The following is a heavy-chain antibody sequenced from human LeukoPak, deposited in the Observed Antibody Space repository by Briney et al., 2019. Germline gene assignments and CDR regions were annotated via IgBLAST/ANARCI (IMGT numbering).Heavy chain of an antibody. J-gene: IGHJ4*02. D-gene: IGHD3-22*01. CDR3: AKNSPGISYYSFHY. V-gene: IGHV3-30*02. CDR1: GFSFSSHG. CDR2: IRYDGSNK. Sequence: GVSLRLSXVASGFSFSSHGMHWVRQAPGKGLEWVAFIRYDGSNKYHADSVKGRFTISRDNSKNTLYLQMNSLRPEDTAVYYCAKNSPGISYYSFHYWGQGTLVTVSS.